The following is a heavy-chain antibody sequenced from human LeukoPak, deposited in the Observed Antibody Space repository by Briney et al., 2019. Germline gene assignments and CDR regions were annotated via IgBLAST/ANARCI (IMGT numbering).Heavy chain of an antibody. Sequence: ASVKVSCKASGYTFTSYYMHWVRQAPGQGLEWMGIINPSGGSTSYAQKFQGRVTMTRDTSTSTVYMELSSLRSEDTAVYYCARVLAYPTSRGFYYYGMDVWGQRTTVTVSS. CDR2: INPSGGST. J-gene: IGHJ6*02. D-gene: IGHD5-12*01. CDR3: ARVLAYPTSRGFYYYGMDV. CDR1: GYTFTSYY. V-gene: IGHV1-46*01.